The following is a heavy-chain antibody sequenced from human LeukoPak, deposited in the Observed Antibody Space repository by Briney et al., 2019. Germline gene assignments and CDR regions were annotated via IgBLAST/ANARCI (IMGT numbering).Heavy chain of an antibody. CDR2: ISSSSSTI. J-gene: IGHJ4*02. CDR3: ARALRFFDWLPHAYFDY. V-gene: IGHV3-48*04. CDR1: GFTFSSYS. Sequence: PGGFLRLSCAASGFTFSSYSMNWVREAPGKGLECGSYISSSSSTIYYADSVKSRFTISRDNAKNSLYLQMNSLRAADTAVYYCARALRFFDWLPHAYFDYWGQGTLVTVSS. D-gene: IGHD3-3*01.